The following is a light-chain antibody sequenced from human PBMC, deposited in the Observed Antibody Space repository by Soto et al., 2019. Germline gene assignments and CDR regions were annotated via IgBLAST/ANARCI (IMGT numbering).Light chain of an antibody. CDR1: QSVSSN. Sequence: EILLTQSPCTLSLSPGERATLSCGASQSVSSNVAWYQQIPGQTPRLLIYGASTRSTTIPVRFSGSGSGTEFTLTISSLQSEDFAVYYCHQYDDGPYTFGQGTKVDIK. CDR2: GAS. J-gene: IGKJ2*01. V-gene: IGKV3-15*01. CDR3: HQYDDGPYT.